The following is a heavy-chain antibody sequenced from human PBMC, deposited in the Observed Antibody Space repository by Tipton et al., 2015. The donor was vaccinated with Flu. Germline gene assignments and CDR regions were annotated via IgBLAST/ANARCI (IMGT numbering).Heavy chain of an antibody. V-gene: IGHV3-7*01. CDR1: GFTFSSYW. Sequence: SLRLSCAASGFTFSSYWMNWVRQAPGKGLEWVANIKPDGSEKNYVDSVKGRFTISRDNVKNSLHLQMNNLRAEDTAVYFCVRDETSVKWGPWGQGTLVTVSS. CDR3: VRDETSVKWGP. J-gene: IGHJ5*02. D-gene: IGHD4-11*01. CDR2: IKPDGSEK.